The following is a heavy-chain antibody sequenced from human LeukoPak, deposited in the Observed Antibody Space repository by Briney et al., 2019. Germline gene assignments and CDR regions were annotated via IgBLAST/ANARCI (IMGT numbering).Heavy chain of an antibody. D-gene: IGHD3-3*01. CDR2: IKHNGSEK. CDR1: GFIFTNYF. V-gene: IGHV3-7*01. J-gene: IGHJ4*02. Sequence: GGSLRLSCAASGFIFTNYFISWVRQAPGKGLEWVASIKHNGSEKYYVDSVGGRFTISRDNTMNSLYLQMSSLRAEDTAVYYCATDRGWRTSGYYLYYFEYWGQGTLVTYSS. CDR3: ATDRGWRTSGYYLYYFEY.